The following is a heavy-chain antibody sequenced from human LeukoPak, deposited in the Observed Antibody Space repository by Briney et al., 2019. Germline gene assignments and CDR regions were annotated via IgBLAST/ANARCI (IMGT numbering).Heavy chain of an antibody. D-gene: IGHD5-24*01. Sequence: GGSLRLSCVTSGFTFSSNWMSWVRLAPGKGLEWVSNIKQDGSEKYYVDSVKGRFTISRDNAKNSLYLQMNSLRAEDTAVYYCARDRAGRFNDAFDIWGQGTMVTVSS. CDR2: IKQDGSEK. CDR1: GFTFSSNW. V-gene: IGHV3-7*01. CDR3: ARDRAGRFNDAFDI. J-gene: IGHJ3*02.